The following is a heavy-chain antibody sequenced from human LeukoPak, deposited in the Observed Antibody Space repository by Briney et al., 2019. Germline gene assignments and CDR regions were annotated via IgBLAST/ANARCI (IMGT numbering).Heavy chain of an antibody. J-gene: IGHJ4*02. CDR2: INEDGRVT. CDR3: ARDLRGIHDY. CDR1: GFTFSSYW. D-gene: IGHD3-16*01. Sequence: GGSLRLSCTASGFTFSSYWVHWVRQSQEKRLVWVSRINEDGRVTDYADSVKGRFTISRDNARNTLYLQMHSLRVEDTAVYYCARDLRGIHDYWGQGTLVTVSS. V-gene: IGHV3-74*01.